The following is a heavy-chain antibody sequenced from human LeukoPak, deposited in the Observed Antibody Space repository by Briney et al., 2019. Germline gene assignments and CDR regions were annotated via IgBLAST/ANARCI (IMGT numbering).Heavy chain of an antibody. CDR3: ARRSVAVAGTSNDAFDI. CDR2: IYYSGST. Sequence: SETLSLTCTVSGVSISSSSYYWGWIRQPPGKGLEWIGSIYYSGSTYYNPSLKSRVTISVDTSKNQFSLKLSSVTAADTAVYYCARRSVAVAGTSNDAFDIWGQGTMVTVSS. V-gene: IGHV4-39*01. J-gene: IGHJ3*02. CDR1: GVSISSSSYY. D-gene: IGHD6-19*01.